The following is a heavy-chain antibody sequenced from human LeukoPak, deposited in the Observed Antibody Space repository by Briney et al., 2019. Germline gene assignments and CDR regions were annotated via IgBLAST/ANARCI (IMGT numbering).Heavy chain of an antibody. CDR2: IFYTGST. Sequence: SETLSLTCTVSGGSISTYNWSWIRQPPGRGLEWIGYIFYTGSTIYNPSLKSRVTISVDTSKNQFSLNLSSVTAADTAVYYCARRGYFDSWGQGTLVTVSS. D-gene: IGHD2-15*01. CDR3: ARRGYFDS. CDR1: GGSISTYN. J-gene: IGHJ4*02. V-gene: IGHV4-59*08.